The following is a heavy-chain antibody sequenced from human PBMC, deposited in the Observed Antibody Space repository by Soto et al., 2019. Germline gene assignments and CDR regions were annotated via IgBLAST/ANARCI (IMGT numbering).Heavy chain of an antibody. D-gene: IGHD4-17*01. CDR1: WFTGSSNY. CDR3: ARDGEMTTVSHFAY. CDR2: IYSGGFT. V-gene: IGHV3-66*01. J-gene: IGHJ4*02. Sequence: SLRVWWGAAWFTGSSNYMRCVLQAPGKGLEWVSVIYSGGFTYYADSVKGRFTISRDNSKNTLYLQMNSLRAEDTAVYYCARDGEMTTVSHFAYLGQGTLVTVSS.